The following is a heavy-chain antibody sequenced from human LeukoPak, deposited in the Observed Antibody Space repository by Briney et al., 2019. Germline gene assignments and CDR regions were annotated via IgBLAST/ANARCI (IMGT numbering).Heavy chain of an antibody. Sequence: SETLSLTCAVYGGSFSGYYWSWIRQPPGKGLEWIGEINHSGSTNYNPSLKSRVTISVDTSKNQFSLKLSSVTAADTAVYYCARGGLAVVNRWGPRAYNWFDPWGQGTLVTVSS. CDR2: INHSGST. CDR1: GGSFSGYY. V-gene: IGHV4-34*01. CDR3: ARGGLAVVNRWGPRAYNWFDP. J-gene: IGHJ5*02. D-gene: IGHD2-21*01.